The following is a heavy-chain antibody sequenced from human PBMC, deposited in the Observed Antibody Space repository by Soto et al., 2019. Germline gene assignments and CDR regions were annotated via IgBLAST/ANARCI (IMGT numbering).Heavy chain of an antibody. J-gene: IGHJ4*02. V-gene: IGHV4-30-4*01. CDR3: ARGPSADKIDF. Sequence: QVQLQESGPGLVEPSQTLSLTCTVSGGSVSSGGYFWSWIRQPPGEGLEWIGHIYNSGSTYSNPSLRGRVTISVDTSKRQFSLKLSSVTAADTAVYYCARGPSADKIDFWGQGTLVTVSS. D-gene: IGHD3-3*01. CDR2: IYNSGST. CDR1: GGSVSSGGYF.